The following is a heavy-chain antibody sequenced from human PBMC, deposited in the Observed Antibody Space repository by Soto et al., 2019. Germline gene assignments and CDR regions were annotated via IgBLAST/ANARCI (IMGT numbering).Heavy chain of an antibody. Sequence: SETLSLTCTVSAGSISGYYWSWIRQPPGKELELIGYIYYDGSTYYNPSLKSRVTISVDTSKNQFSLKLSSVTAADPAVYYCAKVGRIATAGTWFDPWGQGTLVTVSS. CDR3: AKVGRIATAGTWFDP. CDR2: IYYDGST. V-gene: IGHV4-59*01. J-gene: IGHJ5*02. D-gene: IGHD6-13*01. CDR1: AGSISGYY.